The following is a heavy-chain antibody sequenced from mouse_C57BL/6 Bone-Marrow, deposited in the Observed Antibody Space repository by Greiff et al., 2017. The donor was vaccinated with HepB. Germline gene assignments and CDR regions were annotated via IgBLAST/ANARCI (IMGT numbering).Heavy chain of an antibody. CDR3: ARSYYGRTPWFAY. D-gene: IGHD1-1*01. J-gene: IGHJ3*01. CDR2: ISNGGGST. Sequence: EVKLVESGGGLVQPGGSLKLSCAASGFTFSDYYMYWVRQTPEKRLEWVAYISNGGGSTYYPDTVKGRFTISRDNAKNTLYLQMSRLKSEDTAMYYCARSYYGRTPWFAYWGQGTLVTVSA. CDR1: GFTFSDYY. V-gene: IGHV5-12*01.